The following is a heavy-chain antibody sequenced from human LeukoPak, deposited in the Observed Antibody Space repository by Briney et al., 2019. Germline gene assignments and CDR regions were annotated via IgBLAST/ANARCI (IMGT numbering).Heavy chain of an antibody. CDR2: IREDGSLQ. D-gene: IGHD3-3*01. CDR3: TRVSGAYDVSDY. J-gene: IGHJ4*02. V-gene: IGHV3-7*03. CDR1: GFTFSSHW. Sequence: GGSLRLSCAASGFTFSSHWMSWVRQAPGKGLGWVANIREDGSLQYYVDSVEGRFTISRDNARKSVFLQMNTLRVDDTAVYYCTRVSGAYDVSDYWGQGALVTVSS.